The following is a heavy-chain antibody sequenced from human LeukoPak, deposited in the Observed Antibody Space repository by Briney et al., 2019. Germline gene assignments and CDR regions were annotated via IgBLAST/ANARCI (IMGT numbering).Heavy chain of an antibody. CDR2: ISGSGGST. D-gene: IGHD3-22*01. V-gene: IGHV3-23*01. CDR3: AKGSFSYYDGSGEDAFDI. Sequence: GGSLRLSCAASGFTFSSYGMSWVRQAPGKGLEWVSAISGSGGSTYYADSVKGRFTISRDNSKNTLYLQMNSLRAEDTAVYYCAKGSFSYYDGSGEDAFDIWGQGTMVTVSS. J-gene: IGHJ3*02. CDR1: GFTFSSYG.